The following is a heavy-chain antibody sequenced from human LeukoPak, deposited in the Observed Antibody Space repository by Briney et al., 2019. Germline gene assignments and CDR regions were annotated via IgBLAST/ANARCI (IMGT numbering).Heavy chain of an antibody. CDR3: ARLRIAVAVYYFDY. V-gene: IGHV4-39*01. CDR1: GGSIINNGYY. CDR2: THYSGST. Sequence: PSETLSLTCTVSGGSIINNGYYWGWIRQPPGKGLEWIGITHYSGSTYYNPSLKSRVTISVDTSKNQFSLKLSSVTAADTAVYYCARLRIAVAVYYFDYWGQGTLVTVSS. J-gene: IGHJ4*02. D-gene: IGHD6-19*01.